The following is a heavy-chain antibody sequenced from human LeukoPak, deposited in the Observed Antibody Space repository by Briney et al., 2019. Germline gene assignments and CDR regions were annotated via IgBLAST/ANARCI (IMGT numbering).Heavy chain of an antibody. CDR1: GFTVSSNY. Sequence: GGSLRLSCAASGFTVSSNYMSWVRQAPGKGLEWVSSISSSSSYIYYADSVKGRFTISRDNAKNSLYLQMNSLRAEDTAVYYCARSTLLAYWGQGTLVTVSS. CDR2: ISSSSSYI. CDR3: ARSTLLAY. J-gene: IGHJ4*02. V-gene: IGHV3-21*01.